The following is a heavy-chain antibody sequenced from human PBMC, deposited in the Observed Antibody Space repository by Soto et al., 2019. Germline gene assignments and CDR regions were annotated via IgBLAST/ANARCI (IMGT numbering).Heavy chain of an antibody. CDR1: GYTFTTYG. D-gene: IGHD3-22*01. CDR3: ARDLYESSGTMAY. CDR2: ISAKNGNT. Sequence: QVQLVQSGAEVKKPGASVKVSCKAAGYTFTTYGISWVRQAPGQGLEWMGWISAKNGNTKHAQKLQGRVSMTTDTTTSTAYMELRSLRSGETAGYYCARDLYESSGTMAYWGQGTLGTVSS. J-gene: IGHJ4*02. V-gene: IGHV1-18*01.